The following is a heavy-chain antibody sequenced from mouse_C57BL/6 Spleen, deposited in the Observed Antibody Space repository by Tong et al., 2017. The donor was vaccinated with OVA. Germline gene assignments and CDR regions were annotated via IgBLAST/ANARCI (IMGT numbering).Heavy chain of an antibody. J-gene: IGHJ1*03. CDR3: ARRGGTRYWYFDV. Sequence: EVQLQESGGDLVKPGGSLKLSCAASGFTFSSYGMSWVRQTPDKRLEWVATISSGGSYTYYPDSVKGRFTISRDNAKNTLYLQMSSLKSEDTAMYYCARRGGTRYWYFDVWGTGTTVTVSS. CDR1: GFTFSSYG. D-gene: IGHD4-1*01. V-gene: IGHV5-6*01. CDR2: ISSGGSYT.